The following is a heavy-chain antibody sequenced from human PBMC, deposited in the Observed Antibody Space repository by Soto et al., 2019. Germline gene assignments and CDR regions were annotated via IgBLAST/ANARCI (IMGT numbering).Heavy chain of an antibody. CDR2: ISFDSGSI. CDR3: VKDIEENQLLYDGFDI. V-gene: IGHV3-9*01. CDR1: GFAFDDYA. J-gene: IGHJ3*02. Sequence: GGSLRLSCAASGFAFDDYAMHWVRQAPGKGLEWVSGISFDSGSIGYADSVRGRFTISRDDAKNSLYLHMNSLRAEDTALYYCVKDIEENQLLYDGFDIWGQGTMVTVSS. D-gene: IGHD2-2*01.